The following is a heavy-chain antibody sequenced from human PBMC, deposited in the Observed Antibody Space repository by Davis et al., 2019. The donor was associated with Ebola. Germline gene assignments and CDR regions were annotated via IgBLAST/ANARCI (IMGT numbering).Heavy chain of an antibody. J-gene: IGHJ5*02. Sequence: PSETLSLTCAVSGGSISSSNWWSWVRQPPGKGLEWFGEIYHSGSTNYNPSLKSRVTISVDKSKNQFSLKLSSVTAADTAVYYCARHRCSSTSCYRVPRGWFDPWGQGTLVTVSS. D-gene: IGHD2-2*02. CDR1: GGSISSSNW. CDR3: ARHRCSSTSCYRVPRGWFDP. V-gene: IGHV4-4*02. CDR2: IYHSGST.